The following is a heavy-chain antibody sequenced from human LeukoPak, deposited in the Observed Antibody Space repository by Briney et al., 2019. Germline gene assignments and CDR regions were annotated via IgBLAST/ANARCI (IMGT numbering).Heavy chain of an antibody. D-gene: IGHD3-16*01. CDR2: IYYSGST. CDR1: GGSISSGGYY. J-gene: IGHJ5*02. Sequence: SETLSLTCTVSGGSISSGGYYWSWIRQHPGKGLEWIGYIYYSGSTYYNPSLKSRVTISVDTSKNQFSLKLSSVTAADTAVYYCARGIHYDYVWGSYDWFDPWGQGTLVTVSS. CDR3: ARGIHYDYVWGSYDWFDP. V-gene: IGHV4-31*03.